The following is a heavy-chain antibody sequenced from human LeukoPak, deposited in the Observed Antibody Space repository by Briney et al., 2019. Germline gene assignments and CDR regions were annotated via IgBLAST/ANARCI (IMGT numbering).Heavy chain of an antibody. CDR3: ARQMIVNRGAFDI. V-gene: IGHV5-51*01. CDR2: IYPGDSDT. J-gene: IGHJ3*02. D-gene: IGHD3-22*01. Sequence: HGESLKISCKGSGYSFTSYWIGWVRQMPGKGLEWMGIIYPGDSDTRYSPYFQGQVTISADKSISTAYLQWSSLKASDTAMYYCARQMIVNRGAFDIWGQGTMVTVSS. CDR1: GYSFTSYW.